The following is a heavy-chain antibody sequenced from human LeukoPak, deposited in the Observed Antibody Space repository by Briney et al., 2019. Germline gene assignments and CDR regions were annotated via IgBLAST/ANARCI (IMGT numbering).Heavy chain of an antibody. D-gene: IGHD6-19*01. V-gene: IGHV3-7*05. J-gene: IGHJ4*02. CDR3: ARGGLAVAGGRFDY. Sequence: GGSLRLSCAASGFTFITYWMSWVRQAPAKGLEWVANIKPDGSDKYYVDSVKGRFTISRDDAKNSVYLQMNSLRVEDTAVYYCARGGLAVAGGRFDYWGQGTLVTVSS. CDR2: IKPDGSDK. CDR1: GFTFITYW.